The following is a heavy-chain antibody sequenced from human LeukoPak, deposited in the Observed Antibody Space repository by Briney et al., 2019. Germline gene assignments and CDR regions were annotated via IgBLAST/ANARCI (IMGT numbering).Heavy chain of an antibody. Sequence: SETLSLTCTVSGYSISSGYYWGWIRQPPGKGLEWIGSIYHSGSTYYNPSLKIRVTISVDTSKNQFSLKLSSVTAADTAVYYCAREEKYYDSSGYFISNFDYWGQGTLVTVSS. D-gene: IGHD3-22*01. J-gene: IGHJ4*02. CDR2: IYHSGST. CDR3: AREEKYYDSSGYFISNFDY. CDR1: GYSISSGYY. V-gene: IGHV4-38-2*02.